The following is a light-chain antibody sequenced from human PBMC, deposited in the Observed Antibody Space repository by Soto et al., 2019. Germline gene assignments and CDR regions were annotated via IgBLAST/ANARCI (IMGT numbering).Light chain of an antibody. CDR1: SSDVGGYNY. Sequence: QSVLTQPASVSGSPGQSITISCTGTSSDVGGYNYVSWYQQHPGKAPKLMIYEVSNRPSGVSNRFSGSKSGNTASLTISGLQAEDEADYYCSSYTSSSTLFYVFGTGNKVTVL. CDR3: SSYTSSSTLFYV. V-gene: IGLV2-14*01. J-gene: IGLJ1*01. CDR2: EVS.